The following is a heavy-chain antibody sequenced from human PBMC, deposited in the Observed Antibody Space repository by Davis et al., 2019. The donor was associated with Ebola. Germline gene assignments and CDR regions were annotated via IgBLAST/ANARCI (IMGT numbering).Heavy chain of an antibody. CDR3: ARGWLRSAFDQ. D-gene: IGHD5-12*01. Sequence: HSQTLSLTCAISGDSVSGSSGAWNWIRQSPSRGLEWLGRTYYSSKWYTDSTLSVKSRITISAETAKNQLSLHLDSVTPEDTAVYYCARGWLRSAFDQWGQGTLVTVSS. V-gene: IGHV6-1*01. CDR2: TYYSSKWYT. CDR1: GDSVSGSSGA. J-gene: IGHJ4*02.